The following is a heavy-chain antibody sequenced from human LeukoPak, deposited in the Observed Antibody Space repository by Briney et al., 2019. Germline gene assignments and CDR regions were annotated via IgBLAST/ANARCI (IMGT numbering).Heavy chain of an antibody. V-gene: IGHV3-53*01. J-gene: IGHJ4*02. CDR2: IYTGGGR. CDR1: GFTVSSYY. D-gene: IGHD6-19*01. CDR3: AKDAPRSNGWFFLDS. Sequence: GGSLRLSCAASGFTVSSYYMNWVRQAPGKELEWVSVIYTGGGRYYADSVRGRFTISIDTSKNMVFLQMNSMRVEDTAIYYCAKDAPRSNGWFFLDSWGQGTLVTVSS.